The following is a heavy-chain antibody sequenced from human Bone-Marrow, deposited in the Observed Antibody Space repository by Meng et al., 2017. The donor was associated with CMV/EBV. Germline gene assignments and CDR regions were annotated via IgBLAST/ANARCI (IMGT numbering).Heavy chain of an antibody. J-gene: IGHJ3*02. Sequence: ASVKVSCKASGYTFTSYDINWVRQATGQGLEWMGWISAYNGNTNYAQKLQGRVTMTTDTSTSTAYMELRSLRSDDTAVYYCARVEVYCSSTSCSDAFDIWGQGTMVTVSS. D-gene: IGHD2-2*01. CDR1: GYTFTSYD. CDR2: ISAYNGNT. CDR3: ARVEVYCSSTSCSDAFDI. V-gene: IGHV1-18*01.